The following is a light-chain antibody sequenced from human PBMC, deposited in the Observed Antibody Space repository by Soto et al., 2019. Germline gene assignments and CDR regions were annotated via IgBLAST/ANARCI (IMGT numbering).Light chain of an antibody. Sequence: ETVLTQSPGTPSLSPGETATLSCRASQSVASNSLAWYQQKPGQAPRLLVYGASSRATGIPDRFSGSGSGTDFTLTISRLEPEDFAVYYCQQYGSSPRTFGQGTKVDIK. CDR3: QQYGSSPRT. CDR2: GAS. CDR1: QSVASNS. V-gene: IGKV3-20*01. J-gene: IGKJ1*01.